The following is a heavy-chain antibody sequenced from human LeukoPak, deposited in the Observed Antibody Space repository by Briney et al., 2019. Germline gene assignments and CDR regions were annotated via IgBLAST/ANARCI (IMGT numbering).Heavy chain of an antibody. V-gene: IGHV1-18*01. CDR1: GYTFTSSG. CDR3: AREEHYYDSSGYFSNYFDY. Sequence: GASVKGSCRAFGYTFTSSGISWGRQAPGQGLEWMGWISAYNVITNYAQKLQGRVTMTPDTSTSTAYMELRSLRSDDTAVYYCAREEHYYDSSGYFSNYFDYWGQGTLVTVSS. CDR2: ISAYNVIT. J-gene: IGHJ4*02. D-gene: IGHD3-22*01.